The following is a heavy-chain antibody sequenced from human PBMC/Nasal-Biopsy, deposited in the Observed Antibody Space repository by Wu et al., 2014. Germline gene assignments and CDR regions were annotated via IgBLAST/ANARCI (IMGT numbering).Heavy chain of an antibody. CDR3: ARVQQRGTYYFDY. D-gene: IGHD6-13*01. V-gene: IGHV6-1*01. Sequence: AISGDSVSSDRVSWNWIRQSHREAVEWLGRTYYRSKWHHEYAVSVESRITINAETSKNQVSLHLNSVTPDDTAVYYCARVQQRGTYYFDYWGQGTLVTVSS. CDR2: TYYRSKWHH. CDR1: GDSVSSDRVS. J-gene: IGHJ4*02.